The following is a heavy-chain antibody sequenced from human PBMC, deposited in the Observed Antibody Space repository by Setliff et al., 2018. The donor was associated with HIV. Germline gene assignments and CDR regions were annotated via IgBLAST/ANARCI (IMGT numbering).Heavy chain of an antibody. CDR3: AREKETCSGDTCWKNAFDI. D-gene: IGHD2-21*02. V-gene: IGHV1-3*03. J-gene: IGHJ3*02. Sequence: ASVKVSCKASGYTFTSNVMHWVRQAPGQGLEWMGWINTGNGNTKYSQDFQGRVTITRDTSASTAYMELNSLRSEDMAVYYCAREKETCSGDTCWKNAFDIWGQGTMVTVSS. CDR1: GYTFTSNV. CDR2: INTGNGNT.